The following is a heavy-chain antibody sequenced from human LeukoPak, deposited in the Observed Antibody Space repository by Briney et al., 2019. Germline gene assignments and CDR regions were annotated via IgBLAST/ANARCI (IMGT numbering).Heavy chain of an antibody. CDR3: ARGYSYGPYYYGMDV. D-gene: IGHD5-18*01. Sequence: ASVKVSCKASGYTFTAYYMHWVRQAPGQGLEWMGLINPNSGGTNYAQRFQGRVTMTRDTSISTAYMELSKLTSDDTAVYYCARGYSYGPYYYGMDVWGQGTTVTVSS. CDR1: GYTFTAYY. V-gene: IGHV1-2*02. J-gene: IGHJ6*02. CDR2: INPNSGGT.